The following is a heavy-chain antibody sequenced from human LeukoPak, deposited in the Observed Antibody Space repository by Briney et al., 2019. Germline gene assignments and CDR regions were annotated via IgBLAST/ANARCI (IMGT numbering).Heavy chain of an antibody. J-gene: IGHJ4*02. V-gene: IGHV4-39*07. Sequence: PSETLSLTCTVSGGSISSSSYYWGWIRQPPGKGLEWIGSIYYSGNTYYNPSLKSRVTISVDSSKNQFSLKLTSVTAADTAVYYCATLGEYYDSSGYYYNWGQGTLVTVSS. CDR2: IYYSGNT. CDR3: ATLGEYYDSSGYYYN. CDR1: GGSISSSSYY. D-gene: IGHD3-22*01.